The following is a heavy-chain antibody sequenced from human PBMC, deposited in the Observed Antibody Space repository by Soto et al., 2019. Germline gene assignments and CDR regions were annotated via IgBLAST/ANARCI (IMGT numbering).Heavy chain of an antibody. V-gene: IGHV3-7*01. CDR3: ARDRGDSGSYEYYYYYYGMDV. Sequence: GGSLRLSCAASGFTFSSYWMSWVRQAPGKGLEWVANIKQDGSEKYYVDSVKGRFTISRDNAKNSLYLQMNSLRAEDTAVYYCARDRGDSGSYEYYYYYYGMDVWGQGTTVTVSS. D-gene: IGHD1-26*01. J-gene: IGHJ6*02. CDR2: IKQDGSEK. CDR1: GFTFSSYW.